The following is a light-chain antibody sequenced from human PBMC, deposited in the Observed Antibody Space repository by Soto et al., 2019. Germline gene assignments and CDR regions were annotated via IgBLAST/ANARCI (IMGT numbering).Light chain of an antibody. CDR1: QSVSSN. Sequence: EIVMTQSPATLSVSPGERVTLSCRASQSVSSNLAWYQQKPGQAPRLLIYGASTRATGIPARFRGSGSGTEFTLTISSLQSEDFAVYYCQHYNNWPRTFGQGTKVEIK. J-gene: IGKJ1*01. CDR2: GAS. V-gene: IGKV3-15*01. CDR3: QHYNNWPRT.